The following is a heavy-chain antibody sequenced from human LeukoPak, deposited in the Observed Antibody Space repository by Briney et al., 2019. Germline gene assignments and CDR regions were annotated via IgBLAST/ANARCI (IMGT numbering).Heavy chain of an antibody. J-gene: IGHJ5*02. V-gene: IGHV4-39*01. Sequence: SETLSLTCTVSGGSISSSSYYWGWIRQAPGKGLEWIGSIYYSRSTYYNPSLKSRVTISVDTSKNQFSLKLSSVTAADTAVYYCARHGVGFDPWGQGTLVTVSS. CDR3: ARHGVGFDP. CDR1: GGSISSSSYY. CDR2: IYYSRST. D-gene: IGHD2-8*01.